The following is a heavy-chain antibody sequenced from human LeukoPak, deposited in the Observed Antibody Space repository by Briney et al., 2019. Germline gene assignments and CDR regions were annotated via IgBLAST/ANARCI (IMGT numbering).Heavy chain of an antibody. CDR2: INPNSGGT. D-gene: IGHD3-22*01. J-gene: IGHJ5*02. CDR1: GYTFTGYY. CDR3: ARNQAYYESCVYINYFAP. Sequence: GSVKVSCKASGYTFTGYYMHWVRQAPGQGLEWMGWINPNSGGTNYAQKFQGRVTMTRDTSISTAYMELSRLRSDDTAVYYCARNQAYYESCVYINYFAPGGQETLVTVP. V-gene: IGHV1-2*02.